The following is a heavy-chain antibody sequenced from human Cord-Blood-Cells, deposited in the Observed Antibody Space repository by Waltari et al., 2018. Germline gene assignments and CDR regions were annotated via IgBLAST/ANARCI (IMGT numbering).Heavy chain of an antibody. V-gene: IGHV4-34*01. D-gene: IGHD6-6*01. CDR2: INHSGST. CDR3: ARGSRVFYSSSSHWYFDL. CDR1: GGSFSGYY. Sequence: QVQLQQWGAGLLKPSETLSLTCAVYGGSFSGYYWSWIRQPPGKGLEWIGEINHSGSTNYNPSLKSRVTISVDTSKNQFSLKLSSVTAADTAVYYCARGSRVFYSSSSHWYFDLWGRGTLVTVSS. J-gene: IGHJ2*01.